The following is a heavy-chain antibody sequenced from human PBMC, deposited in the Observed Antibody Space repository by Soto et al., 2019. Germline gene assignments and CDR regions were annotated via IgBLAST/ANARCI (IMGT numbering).Heavy chain of an antibody. CDR1: GFTFSTAW. V-gene: IGHV3-15*07. CDR3: TTDSYFTSKLVRFDY. J-gene: IGHJ4*01. Sequence: SLRLSCAASGFTFSTAWINLVLQAPGKGLEWVGRIKSQVKDETPDFAAPVRGRFAISRDDSRSMVYLQMNRLKTEDTAVYYCTTDSYFTSKLVRFDYWGLGTLVTVSS. D-gene: IGHD2-21*01. CDR2: IKSQVKDETP.